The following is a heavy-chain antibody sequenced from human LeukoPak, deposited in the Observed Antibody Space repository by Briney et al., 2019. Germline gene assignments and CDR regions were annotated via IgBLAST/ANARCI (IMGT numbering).Heavy chain of an antibody. Sequence: GGSLRLSCAASGFTFSDYYMSWIRQAPGKGLEWVSYISSSGSTIYYADSVKGRFTISRDNSKNTLYLQMNSLRAEDTAVYYCAKAEVVTPYYFDYWGQGTLVTVSS. J-gene: IGHJ4*02. V-gene: IGHV3-11*01. CDR3: AKAEVVTPYYFDY. CDR2: ISSSGSTI. D-gene: IGHD2-21*02. CDR1: GFTFSDYY.